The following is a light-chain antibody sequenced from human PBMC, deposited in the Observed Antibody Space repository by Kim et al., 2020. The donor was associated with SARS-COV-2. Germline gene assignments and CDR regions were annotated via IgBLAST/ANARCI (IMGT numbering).Light chain of an antibody. Sequence: QSALTQPASVSGSPGQSITISCTGTSSDVGSYNIVSWYQQHPGKAPKLMIYEGSKRPSGVSNRFSGSKSGNTASLTISGLQAEDEADYYCCSYAGSRTYVLGTGTKVTVL. J-gene: IGLJ1*01. CDR3: CSYAGSRTYV. CDR2: EGS. CDR1: SSDVGSYNI. V-gene: IGLV2-23*01.